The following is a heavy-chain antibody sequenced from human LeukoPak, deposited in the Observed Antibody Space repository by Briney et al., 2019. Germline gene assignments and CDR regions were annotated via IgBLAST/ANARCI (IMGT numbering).Heavy chain of an antibody. CDR3: ARXPGFSGYGGSDAFDI. D-gene: IGHD4-23*01. J-gene: IGHJ3*02. Sequence: ASVKVSCKASGYTFTSYGISWVRQAPGQGLEWMGWISAYNGNTNYAQKLQGRVTMTTDTSTSTAYMELRSLRSDDTAVYYCARXPGFSGYGGSDAFDIWGQGTMVTVSS. CDR1: GYTFTSYG. V-gene: IGHV1-18*01. CDR2: ISAYNGNT.